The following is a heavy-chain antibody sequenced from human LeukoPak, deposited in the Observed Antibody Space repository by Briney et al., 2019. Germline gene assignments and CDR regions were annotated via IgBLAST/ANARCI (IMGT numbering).Heavy chain of an antibody. Sequence: QPGGSLRLSCAASGFTFSSYAMHWVRQAPGKGLEWVAVISYDGSNKYYADSVKGRFTISRDNSKNTLYLQMNSLRAEDTAVYYCAKDYIAVAGRGYYYMDVWGKGTTVTVSS. CDR1: GFTFSSYA. CDR2: ISYDGSNK. J-gene: IGHJ6*03. V-gene: IGHV3-30*04. D-gene: IGHD6-19*01. CDR3: AKDYIAVAGRGYYYMDV.